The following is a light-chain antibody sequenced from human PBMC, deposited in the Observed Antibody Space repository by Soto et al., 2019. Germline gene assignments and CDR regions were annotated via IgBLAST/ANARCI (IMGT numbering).Light chain of an antibody. V-gene: IGKV1-8*01. Sequence: AIRMTQSPSSLSASTGVRVTITCRAIQGISSYLAWYQQKPGKAPKLLIYAASTLQSGVPSRFSGSGSGTDFTLTISCLQSEDFATYYCQQYYSYTSRITFGLGTRLETK. J-gene: IGKJ5*01. CDR2: AAS. CDR1: QGISSY. CDR3: QQYYSYTSRIT.